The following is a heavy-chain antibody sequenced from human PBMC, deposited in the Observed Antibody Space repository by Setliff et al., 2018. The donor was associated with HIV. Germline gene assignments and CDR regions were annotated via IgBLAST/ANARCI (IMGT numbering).Heavy chain of an antibody. CDR1: GGTFSSYA. CDR3: ARGWKQWLVHWFDP. J-gene: IGHJ5*02. Sequence: ASVKVSCKASGGTFSSYAISWVRQAPGQGLDWMGRIIPILGVANYAQRFQGKVTMTTDTSTSTAYMELRSLRSDAEAVYYCARGWKQWLVHWFDPWGQGILVTVSS. D-gene: IGHD6-19*01. CDR2: IIPILGVA. V-gene: IGHV1-69*04.